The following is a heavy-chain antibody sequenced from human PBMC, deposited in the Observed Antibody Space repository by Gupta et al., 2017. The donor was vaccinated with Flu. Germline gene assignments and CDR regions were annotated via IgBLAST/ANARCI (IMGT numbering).Heavy chain of an antibody. CDR2: IDSSGAGT. Sequence: EVQLVESGGHLVQPGGSLRLSCVASTFSFNSYLMHWVRQAPGKGLEWVSRIDSSGAGTVYAASVKGRFTVSRDNARNTLYLQLNSLRAEDTAVYFCARGPPDYSALDSWGQGTLVTVSS. D-gene: IGHD5-12*01. CDR1: TFSFNSYL. CDR3: ARGPPDYSALDS. J-gene: IGHJ4*02. V-gene: IGHV3-74*01.